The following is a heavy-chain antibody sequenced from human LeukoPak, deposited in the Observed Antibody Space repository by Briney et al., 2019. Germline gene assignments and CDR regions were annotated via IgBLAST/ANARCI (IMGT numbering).Heavy chain of an antibody. D-gene: IGHD2-8*01. V-gene: IGHV1-2*06. CDR3: ARDYVDDIPMIKDY. CDR1: GYTFTGYY. J-gene: IGHJ4*02. CDR2: INPNSGGT. Sequence: ASVTVSCKASGYTFTGYYMHWVRQAPGQRLEWMGRINPNSGGTNYAQKFQGRVTMTRDTSISTVYMELSSLRSEDTAVYYCARDYVDDIPMIKDYWGQGTLVTVSS.